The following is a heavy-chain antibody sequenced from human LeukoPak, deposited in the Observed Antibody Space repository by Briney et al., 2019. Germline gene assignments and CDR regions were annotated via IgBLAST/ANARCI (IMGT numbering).Heavy chain of an antibody. D-gene: IGHD3/OR15-3a*01. CDR2: ISTKGSTI. CDR1: DFTFSDYY. CDR3: AKYWENWTGCSGLDL. V-gene: IGHV3-11*01. J-gene: IGHJ6*04. Sequence: PGGSLRLSCAASDFTFSDYYMTSIRQAPGKGLEWVSYISTKGSTIKYADSVKGRFTISRDNTKNSVYLEMNSLRAEDTAVYYCAKYWENWTGCSGLDLWGKGTTVIVSS.